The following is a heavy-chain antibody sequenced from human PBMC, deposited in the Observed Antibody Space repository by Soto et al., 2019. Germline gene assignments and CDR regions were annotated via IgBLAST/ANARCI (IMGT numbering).Heavy chain of an antibody. CDR2: INHSGST. Sequence: ETLSLTCAVYGGSFSGYYWSWIRQPPGKGLEWIGEINHSGSTNYNPSLKSRVTISVDTSKNQFSLKLSSVTAADTAVYYCARGLMVRGVPPSDAFDIWGQGTMVTVS. CDR1: GGSFSGYY. V-gene: IGHV4-34*01. J-gene: IGHJ3*02. CDR3: ARGLMVRGVPPSDAFDI. D-gene: IGHD3-10*01.